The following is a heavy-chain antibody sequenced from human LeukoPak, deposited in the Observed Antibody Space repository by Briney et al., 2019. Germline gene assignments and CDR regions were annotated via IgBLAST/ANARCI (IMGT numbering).Heavy chain of an antibody. D-gene: IGHD3-22*01. CDR3: AREGNPYYYDSSGYYYFDY. CDR2: ISAYNGNT. Sequence: EASVKVSCKASGGTFSSYAISWVRQAPGQGLEWMGWISAYNGNTNYAQKLQGRVTMTTDTPTSRAHMELRSLRSEDTAVYYCAREGNPYYYDSSGYYYFDYWGQGTLVTVSS. J-gene: IGHJ4*02. V-gene: IGHV1-18*01. CDR1: GGTFSSYA.